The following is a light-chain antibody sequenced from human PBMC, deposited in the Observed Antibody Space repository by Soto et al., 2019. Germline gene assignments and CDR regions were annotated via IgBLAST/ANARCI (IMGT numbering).Light chain of an antibody. CDR3: SSFTTASTVV. V-gene: IGLV2-14*03. J-gene: IGLJ2*01. Sequence: QSVLTQPASVSASPGQSITISCTGTSSDIGSHDSVSWYQQHPGKAPKLMIFDVNNRPSGVSDRLSGSKSGSTASLTISGLQAEDEADYYCSSFTTASTVVFGGGTKLTVL. CDR1: SSDIGSHDS. CDR2: DVN.